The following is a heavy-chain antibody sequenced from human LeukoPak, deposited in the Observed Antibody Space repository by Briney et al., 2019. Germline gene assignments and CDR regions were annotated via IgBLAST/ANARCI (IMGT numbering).Heavy chain of an antibody. CDR1: GFTFSNSA. J-gene: IGHJ4*01. V-gene: IGHV3-23*01. CDR2: LSGSGITT. D-gene: IGHD6-19*01. CDR3: AKGIYSSGWSYFDY. Sequence: GGSLRLSCAASGFTFSNSAMSWVRQAPGKGLEWVSTLSGSGITTYYADSVKGRFTISRDNSKNTLYLQMNSLRAEDTAVYYCAKGIYSSGWSYFDYWGHGTLVTASS.